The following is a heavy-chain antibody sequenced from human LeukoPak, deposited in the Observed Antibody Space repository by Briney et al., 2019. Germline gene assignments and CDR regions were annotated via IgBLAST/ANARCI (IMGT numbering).Heavy chain of an antibody. Sequence: SVKVSCKASGGTFSSYAISWVRQAPEQGLEWMGGIIPIFGTANYAQKFQGRVTITADESTSTAYMELSSLRSEDTAVYYCARGRTYYYGSGSYSPLDYWGQGTLVTVSS. CDR1: GGTFSSYA. V-gene: IGHV1-69*13. D-gene: IGHD3-10*01. CDR3: ARGRTYYYGSGSYSPLDY. J-gene: IGHJ4*02. CDR2: IIPIFGTA.